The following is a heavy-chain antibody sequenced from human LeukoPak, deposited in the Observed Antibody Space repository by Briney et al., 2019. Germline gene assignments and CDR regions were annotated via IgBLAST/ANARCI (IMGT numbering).Heavy chain of an antibody. V-gene: IGHV3-21*01. D-gene: IGHD3-10*01. J-gene: IGHJ4*02. CDR3: ARVGGATIDY. CDR1: GFTFSSYS. Sequence: GGSLRLSCAASGFTFSSYSMNWVREAPGKGLEWVSSISSSSSYIYYADSVKGRFTISRDNAKNSLYLQMNSLRAEDTAVYYCARVGGATIDYWGQGTLVTVSS. CDR2: ISSSSSYI.